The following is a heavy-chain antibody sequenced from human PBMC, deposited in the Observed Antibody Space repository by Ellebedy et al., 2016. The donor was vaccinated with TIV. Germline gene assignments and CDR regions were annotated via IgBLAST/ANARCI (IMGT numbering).Heavy chain of an antibody. CDR3: AKGRGGGSDSSAPRYYFDS. Sequence: GESLKIPCAASGFTFSSYAMSWVRQAPGKGLEWVSTISHTGTRTYYANSVEGRFIISRDNSKRTLYLQMNSLRAEDTAVYYCAKGRGGGSDSSAPRYYFDSWGLGTLVTVSS. V-gene: IGHV3-23*01. D-gene: IGHD6-19*01. CDR1: GFTFSSYA. CDR2: ISHTGTRT. J-gene: IGHJ4*02.